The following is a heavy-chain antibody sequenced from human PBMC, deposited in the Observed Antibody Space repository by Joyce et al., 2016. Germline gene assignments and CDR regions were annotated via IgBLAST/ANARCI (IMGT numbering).Heavy chain of an antibody. J-gene: IGHJ4*02. CDR1: GGSFSGAY. CDR3: ARVRGITWYSYFDS. D-gene: IGHD6-13*01. CDR2: INHRGNT. V-gene: IGHV4-34*01. Sequence: QVQLQQWGAGLLKPSETLSLTCAVYGGSFSGAYWSWIRQPPGEGLEWIGEINHRGNTNYTPSLKSRVTISLDTSNNHFSLQLASVTAADTAVYYCARVRGITWYSYFDSWGQGTLVTVAS.